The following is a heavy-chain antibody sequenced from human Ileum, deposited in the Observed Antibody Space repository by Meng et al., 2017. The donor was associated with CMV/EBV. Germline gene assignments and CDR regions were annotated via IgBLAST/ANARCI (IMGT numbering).Heavy chain of an antibody. CDR2: IYTSGTT. J-gene: IGHJ4*02. Sequence: QVQLQESGPGLVKPSETLSLTCYVSGGSISNYYWSWNRQPAGKGLEWIAHIYTSGTTNYNPSLKSRVTMSVDTSRNQFSLKLTSVTAADTAVYYCARNYGSGNWNFFHYWGQGTLVTVSS. CDR1: GGSISNYY. V-gene: IGHV4-4*07. D-gene: IGHD3-10*01. CDR3: ARNYGSGNWNFFHY.